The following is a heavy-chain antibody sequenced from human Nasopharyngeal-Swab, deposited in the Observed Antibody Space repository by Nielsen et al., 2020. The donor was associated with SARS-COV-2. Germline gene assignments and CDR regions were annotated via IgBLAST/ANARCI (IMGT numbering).Heavy chain of an antibody. D-gene: IGHD3-3*01. V-gene: IGHV4-39*07. J-gene: IGHJ3*02. CDR2: IYYSGST. Sequence: SETLSLTCTVSGGSISSSSYYWGWIRQPPGKGLEWIGSIYYSGSTYYNPSLKSRVTISVDTSKNQFSLKLSSVTAADTAVYYCARRARFDFWSGHGAFDIRGQGTMVTVSS. CDR3: ARRARFDFWSGHGAFDI. CDR1: GGSISSSSYY.